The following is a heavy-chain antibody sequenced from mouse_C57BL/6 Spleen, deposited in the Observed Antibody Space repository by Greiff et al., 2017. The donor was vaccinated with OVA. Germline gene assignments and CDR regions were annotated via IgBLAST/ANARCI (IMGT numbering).Heavy chain of an antibody. CDR1: GFTFSDYY. V-gene: IGHV5-12*01. D-gene: IGHD2-4*01. Sequence: EVQVVESGGGLVQPGGSLKLSCAASGFTFSDYYMYWFRQTPEKRLELVAYISNGGGSTYYPDTVKGRFTISRDNAKNTLYLQMSRLKSEDTAMYYCARQDYDYYFDYWGQGTTLTVSS. CDR3: ARQDYDYYFDY. CDR2: ISNGGGST. J-gene: IGHJ2*01.